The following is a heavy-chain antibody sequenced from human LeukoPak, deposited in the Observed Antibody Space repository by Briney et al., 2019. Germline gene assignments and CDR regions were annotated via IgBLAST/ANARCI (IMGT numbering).Heavy chain of an antibody. CDR3: TLSYGRGSNYYYGMDV. CDR1: GFTFSSYD. Sequence: GGSLRLSCEASGFTFSSYDMHWVRQVTGRGLEWVSAIDSVSNTYYPGSVKGRFTISRENAKNSVYLQMNSLRAGDTAVYYCTLSYGRGSNYYYGMDVWGQGTTVTVSS. J-gene: IGHJ6*02. V-gene: IGHV3-13*01. CDR2: IDSVSNT. D-gene: IGHD5-18*01.